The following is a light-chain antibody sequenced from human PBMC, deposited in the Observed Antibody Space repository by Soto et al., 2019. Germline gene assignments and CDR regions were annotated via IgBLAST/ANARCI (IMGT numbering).Light chain of an antibody. Sequence: QSVLTKSHSASASLGASVKLTCTLSGESTNYALVWPQQSPEKGPRNLINLNGVGSHTKGDGIHDGYSGSSSGAARYLTVSRLQSEYEADYHCQTWGSGFWVVGGGTKVTVL. CDR2: LNGVGSH. J-gene: IGLJ3*02. V-gene: IGLV4-69*01. CDR3: QTWGSGFWV. CDR1: GESTNYA.